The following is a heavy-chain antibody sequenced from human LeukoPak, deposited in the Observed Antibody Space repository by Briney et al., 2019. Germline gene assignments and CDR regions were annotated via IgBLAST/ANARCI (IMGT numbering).Heavy chain of an antibody. CDR2: IYHSGST. CDR3: ARGDGNAYYFDY. Sequence: PSETLSLTCTVSGGSISSSSYYWSWIRQPPGKGLEWIGYIYHSGSTYYNPSLKSRVTISVDRSKNQFSLKLSSVTAADTAVYYCARGDGNAYYFDYWGQGTLVTVSS. V-gene: IGHV4-30-2*01. J-gene: IGHJ4*02. CDR1: GGSISSSSYY.